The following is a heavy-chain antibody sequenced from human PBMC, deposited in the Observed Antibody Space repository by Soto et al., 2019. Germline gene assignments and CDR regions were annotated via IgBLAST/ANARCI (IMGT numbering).Heavy chain of an antibody. D-gene: IGHD3-10*01. Sequence: GGSLRLSCAASGFTFSSYWMSWVRQAPGKGLEWVANIKQDGSEKYYVDSVKGRFTISRDNAKNSLYLQMNSLRAEDTAVYYCARDNWFGELTNAFDIWGQGTMVTVSS. V-gene: IGHV3-7*01. CDR1: GFTFSSYW. J-gene: IGHJ3*02. CDR2: IKQDGSEK. CDR3: ARDNWFGELTNAFDI.